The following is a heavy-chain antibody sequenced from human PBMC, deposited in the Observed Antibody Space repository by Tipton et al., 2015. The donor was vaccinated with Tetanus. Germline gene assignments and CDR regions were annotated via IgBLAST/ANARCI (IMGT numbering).Heavy chain of an antibody. CDR3: SRDRGDYIYYGMDV. CDR2: IDTISGST. J-gene: IGHJ6*02. Sequence: QLVQSGAEVKKPGASVKVYCKASGYTFTGYYMYWVRQAPGQGLERMGWIDTISGSTVYAQKFQSSVTMTRDTSISTAYMELRSLRSYDTAVYYCSRDRGDYIYYGMDVWGPGTTVTVS. CDR1: GYTFTGYY. V-gene: IGHV1-2*02. D-gene: IGHD3-22*01.